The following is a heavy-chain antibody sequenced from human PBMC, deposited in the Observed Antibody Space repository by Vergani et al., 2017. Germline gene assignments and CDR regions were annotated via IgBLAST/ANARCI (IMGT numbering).Heavy chain of an antibody. V-gene: IGHV3-7*03. CDR2: IKQDGSEK. Sequence: EVQLLESGGGLVQPGGSLRLSCAASGFTFSSYWMSWVRQAPGKGLEWVANIKQDGSEKYYVDSVKGRFTISRDNAKNSLYLQMNSLRAEDTAVYYCARERRVVAARGGPADYWGQGTLVTVSS. CDR1: GFTFSSYW. CDR3: ARERRVVAARGGPADY. D-gene: IGHD2-15*01. J-gene: IGHJ4*02.